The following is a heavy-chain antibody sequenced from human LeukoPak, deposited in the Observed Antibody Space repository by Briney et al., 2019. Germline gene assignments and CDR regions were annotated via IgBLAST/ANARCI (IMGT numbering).Heavy chain of an antibody. V-gene: IGHV1-18*01. CDR3: AREGVPPMVRGVLRY. Sequence: GASVKVSCKASGYTFTSYGISWVRQAPGQGLEWMGWISAYNGNTNYAQKLQGRVTMTTDTSTSTAYMELRSLRSDDTAVYYCAREGVPPMVRGVLRYWGQGTLVTVSS. CDR2: ISAYNGNT. D-gene: IGHD3-10*01. CDR1: GYTFTSYG. J-gene: IGHJ4*02.